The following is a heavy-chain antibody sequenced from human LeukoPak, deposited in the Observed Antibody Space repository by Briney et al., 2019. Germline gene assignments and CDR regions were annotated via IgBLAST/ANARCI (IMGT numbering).Heavy chain of an antibody. CDR3: AKDRGRDYGSGRYYYYYYMDV. J-gene: IGHJ6*03. D-gene: IGHD3-10*01. V-gene: IGHV3-23*01. CDR2: ISGSGGST. CDR1: EFTFRSYA. Sequence: GGSLRLSCAASEFTFRSYAMSWVRQAPGKGLEWVSAISGSGGSTYYADSVKGRFTISRDNSKNSLYLQMNSLRAEDTAVYYCAKDRGRDYGSGRYYYYYYMDVWGKGTTVTVSS.